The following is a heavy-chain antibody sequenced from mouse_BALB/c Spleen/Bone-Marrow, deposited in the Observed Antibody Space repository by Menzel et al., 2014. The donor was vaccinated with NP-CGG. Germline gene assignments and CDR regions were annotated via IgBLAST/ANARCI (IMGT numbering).Heavy chain of an antibody. V-gene: IGHV14-3*02. CDR2: IDPANGNT. CDR3: ARWLLPYGLDY. J-gene: IGHJ4*01. CDR1: GFNIKDTY. D-gene: IGHD2-3*01. Sequence: DVQLQESGAELVKPGASVKLSCTASGFNIKDTYMHWVEQRPEQGLEWIGRIDPANGNTKYDPKFQGKATITADTSSNTAYLQLSSLTSEDTAVYYCARWLLPYGLDYWGQGTSVTVSS.